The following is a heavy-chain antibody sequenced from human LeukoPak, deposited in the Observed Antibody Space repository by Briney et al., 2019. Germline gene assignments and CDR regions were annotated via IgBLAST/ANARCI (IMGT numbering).Heavy chain of an antibody. D-gene: IGHD3-10*01. CDR1: GFTFSSSR. CDR2: ISSSSSI. CDR3: ARGSGLGDY. J-gene: IGHJ4*02. Sequence: GGSLRLSCAASGFTFSSSRMNWVRQAPGKGLEWVSCISSSSSIYYADSVKGRFTISRDNAKNSLYLQMNSLRDEDTAVYYCARGSGLGDYWGQGTLVTVSS. V-gene: IGHV3-48*02.